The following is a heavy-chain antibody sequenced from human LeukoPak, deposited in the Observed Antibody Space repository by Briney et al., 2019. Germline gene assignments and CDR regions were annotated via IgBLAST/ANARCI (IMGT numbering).Heavy chain of an antibody. CDR2: ISGSGGIT. D-gene: IGHD3-16*02. Sequence: GGSLRLSCAASGFTFRNFAMHWVRQAPGKGLEWVSGISGSGGITYYADSVKGRFTISRDNSKSTLYLQMDSLRADDSAVYYCAKCPTANPRYPLDYWGQGTLVTVSS. CDR3: AKCPTANPRYPLDY. V-gene: IGHV3-23*01. CDR1: GFTFRNFA. J-gene: IGHJ4*02.